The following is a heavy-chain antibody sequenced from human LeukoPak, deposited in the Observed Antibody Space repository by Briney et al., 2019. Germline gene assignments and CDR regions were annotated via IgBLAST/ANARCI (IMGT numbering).Heavy chain of an antibody. CDR3: ARLPDFWSGHYTAAGAFDI. J-gene: IGHJ3*02. CDR2: INRGGAT. CDR1: GYSISSSSYY. Sequence: SETLSLTCTVSGYSISSSSYYWGWIRQTPGKGLEWIGEINRGGATNYNPSLKSRATISSDVSNNQFSLSLNSVTAADTGVYYCARLPDFWSGHYTAAGAFDIWGQGTMVTVSS. V-gene: IGHV4-39*07. D-gene: IGHD3-3*01.